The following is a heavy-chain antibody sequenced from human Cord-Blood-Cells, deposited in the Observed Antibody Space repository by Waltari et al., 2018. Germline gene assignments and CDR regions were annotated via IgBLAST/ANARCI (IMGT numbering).Heavy chain of an antibody. CDR1: GGSFSGYY. D-gene: IGHD3-16*01. CDR3: ARGQRLGMGEVY. CDR2: INHSGST. J-gene: IGHJ4*02. Sequence: QVQQQQWGAGLLKPSETLSITCAVYGGSFSGYYWCWDRQPPGKGLEWIGEINHSGSTNYNPSLKSRVTISVDTSKNQFSLKLSSVTAADTAVYYCARGQRLGMGEVYWGQGTLVTVSS. V-gene: IGHV4-34*01.